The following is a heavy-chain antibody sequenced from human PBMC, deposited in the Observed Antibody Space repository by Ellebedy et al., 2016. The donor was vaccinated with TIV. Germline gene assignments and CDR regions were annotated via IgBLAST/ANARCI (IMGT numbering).Heavy chain of an antibody. CDR1: GYTFTSYY. Sequence: AASVKVSCKASGYTFTSYYMHWVRQAPGQGLEWMGMIKPRGGSSTYAQRFQGRVTMTSATSTRTVYMELSGLRSEDTAVYYCARDRDAFMASFYYYGLDVWGQGTTVTVSS. J-gene: IGHJ6*02. D-gene: IGHD3-3*02. CDR2: IKPRGGSS. V-gene: IGHV1-46*01. CDR3: ARDRDAFMASFYYYGLDV.